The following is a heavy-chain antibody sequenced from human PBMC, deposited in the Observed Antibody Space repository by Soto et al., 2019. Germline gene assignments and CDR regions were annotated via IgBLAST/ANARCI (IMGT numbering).Heavy chain of an antibody. Sequence: EVQLVESGGGLVQPGGSLRLSCTASGFTVSSNYMSWVRQAPGKGLEWVSVIYSGGSTYYADSVKGRFTISRDSSKNTLYLQMNSLRAEDTAVYHCAPKRRDGYELDYWGQGTLVTVSS. CDR1: GFTVSSNY. D-gene: IGHD5-12*01. CDR2: IYSGGST. V-gene: IGHV3-66*01. J-gene: IGHJ4*02. CDR3: APKRRDGYELDY.